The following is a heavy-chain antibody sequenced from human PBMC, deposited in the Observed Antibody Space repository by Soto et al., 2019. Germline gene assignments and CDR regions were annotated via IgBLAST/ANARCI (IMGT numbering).Heavy chain of an antibody. J-gene: IGHJ4*02. Sequence: QVQLQESGPGLVKPSQALSLTCTVSGGSISSANYYWSWIRQHPGKGLEWIGYIYYGGSTYYNPDLQSRVTISLDKSKNHFSLKRGSVTAADTAVYYCARCVAPDFDYWGQGTLVTVSS. CDR3: ARCVAPDFDY. CDR1: GGSISSANYY. V-gene: IGHV4-31*03. CDR2: IYYGGST. D-gene: IGHD2-2*01.